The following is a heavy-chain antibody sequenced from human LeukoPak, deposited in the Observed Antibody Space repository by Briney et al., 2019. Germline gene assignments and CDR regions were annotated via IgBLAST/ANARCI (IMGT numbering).Heavy chain of an antibody. CDR2: ISSSGSTI. Sequence: PGGSLRLSCAASGFTFSSYEMNWVRQAPGKGLEWVSYISSSGSTIYYADSVKGRFTISRDNAKNSLYLQMNSLRAEDTAVYYCARGGWLQFPDFDYWGRGTLVTVSS. CDR3: ARGGWLQFPDFDY. CDR1: GFTFSSYE. D-gene: IGHD5-24*01. J-gene: IGHJ4*02. V-gene: IGHV3-48*03.